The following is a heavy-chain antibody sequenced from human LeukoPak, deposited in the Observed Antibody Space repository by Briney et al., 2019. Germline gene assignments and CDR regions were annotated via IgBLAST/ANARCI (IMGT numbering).Heavy chain of an antibody. CDR3: ARETPRRGETRDGYR. CDR2: ISSSSSYI. D-gene: IGHD5-24*01. V-gene: IGHV3-21*01. J-gene: IGHJ4*02. CDR1: GFTFSSYS. Sequence: GGSLRLSCAASGFTFSSYSMNWVRQAPGKGLEWVSSISSSSSYIYYADSVKGRFTISRDNPKNLLFLQINSLRVEDTAVYYCARETPRRGETRDGYRWGQGTVVTVSS.